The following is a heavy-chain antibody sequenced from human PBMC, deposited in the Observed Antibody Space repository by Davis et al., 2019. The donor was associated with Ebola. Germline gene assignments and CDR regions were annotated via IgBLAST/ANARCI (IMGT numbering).Heavy chain of an antibody. CDR1: GYFFTAYY. CDR2: VNPNSGAT. CDR3: VRDRKGIGSAGFWFFDL. J-gene: IGHJ2*01. D-gene: IGHD1-1*01. Sequence: ASVKVSCKASGYFFTAYYIHWVRQAPGQGPVWMGWVNPNSGATRLAQKFRGRVTMTSDTSINTAYMELSRLTSDDTAVYYCVRDRKGIGSAGFWFFDLWGHGTLVTVSS. V-gene: IGHV1-2*02.